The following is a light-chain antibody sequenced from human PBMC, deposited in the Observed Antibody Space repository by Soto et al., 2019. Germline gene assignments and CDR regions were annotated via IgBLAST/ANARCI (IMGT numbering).Light chain of an antibody. CDR3: QQYNSYS. V-gene: IGKV1-9*01. Sequence: DIQLTQSPSFLSASVGDRVPMTCRASQGISTYLAWYQQKPGKAPKLLIYAASTLQSGVPSRFSGSGSGTEFALTIASLQPDDFATYYCQQYNSYSFGQGTKVDIK. CDR2: AAS. J-gene: IGKJ1*01. CDR1: QGISTY.